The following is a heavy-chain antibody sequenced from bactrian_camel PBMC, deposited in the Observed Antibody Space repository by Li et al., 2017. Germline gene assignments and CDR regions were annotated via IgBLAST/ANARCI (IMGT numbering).Heavy chain of an antibody. V-gene: IGHV3S40*01. CDR2: IYTGGGST. Sequence: DVQLVESGGGSVQAGGSLRLSCAASGYTYSSNCMGWFRQAPGKEREGVAAIYTGGGSTYYADSVKGRFTISQDSAKMTAYLQMLSLKPEDTATYYRAADIYHLANPWNVGRYHYWGQGTQVTVS. D-gene: IGHD5*01. CDR1: GYTYSSNC. CDR3: AADIYHLANPWNVGRYHY. J-gene: IGHJ4*01.